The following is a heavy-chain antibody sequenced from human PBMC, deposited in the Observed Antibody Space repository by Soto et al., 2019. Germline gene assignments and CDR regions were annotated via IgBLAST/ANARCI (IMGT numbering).Heavy chain of an antibody. CDR2: IYYSGST. D-gene: IGHD3-10*01. CDR1: GGSISSYY. J-gene: IGHJ4*02. CDR3: ASQQFSPYGSGSPFDY. Sequence: PSETLSLTCTVSGGSISSYYWSWIRQPPGKGLEWIGYIYYSGSTNYNPSLKSRVTISVDTSKNQFSLKLSSVTAADTAVYYCASQQFSPYGSGSPFDYWGQGTLVTVSS. V-gene: IGHV4-59*01.